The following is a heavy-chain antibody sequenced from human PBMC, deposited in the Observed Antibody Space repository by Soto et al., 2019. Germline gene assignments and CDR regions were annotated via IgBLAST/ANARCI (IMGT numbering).Heavy chain of an antibody. V-gene: IGHV3-23*01. CDR3: AKGKLCGGDCYYFDY. CDR1: GFTFSSYA. Sequence: GGSLRLSCAASGFTFSSYAMSWVRQAPGKGLEWVSAISGSGGSTYYADSVKGRFTISRDNSKNTLYLQMNSLRAEDTAVYYCAKGKLCGGDCYYFDYWGQGTLVTVSS. J-gene: IGHJ4*02. D-gene: IGHD2-21*02. CDR2: ISGSGGST.